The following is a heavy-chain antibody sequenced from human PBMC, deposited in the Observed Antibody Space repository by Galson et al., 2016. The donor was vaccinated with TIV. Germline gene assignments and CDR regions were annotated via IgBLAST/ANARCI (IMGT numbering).Heavy chain of an antibody. Sequence: PALVKPTQTLTLTCTFSGFSLNTSGMRVSRIRQPPGKALEWLARIDWDGDKFYSTSLKSRLTISKDTSKNQVVLRMMNLDPEDTATYFCARSTARGACIDYWGQGTLVTVSS. CDR3: ARSTARGACIDY. CDR1: GFSLNTSGMR. D-gene: IGHD3-10*01. J-gene: IGHJ4*02. V-gene: IGHV2-70*04. CDR2: IDWDGDK.